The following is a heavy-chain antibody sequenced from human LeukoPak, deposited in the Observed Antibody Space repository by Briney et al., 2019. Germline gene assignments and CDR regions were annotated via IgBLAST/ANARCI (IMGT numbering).Heavy chain of an antibody. Sequence: SETLSLTCAVYGGSFSGYYWSWIRQPPGKGLEWMVEINHSGSTNYNPSLKSRVTISVDTSKNQFSLKLSSVTAADTAVYYCARGGAAAGYYYYYYGMDVWGQGTTVTVSS. V-gene: IGHV4-34*01. J-gene: IGHJ6*02. CDR1: GGSFSGYY. D-gene: IGHD6-13*01. CDR3: ARGGAAAGYYYYYYGMDV. CDR2: INHSGST.